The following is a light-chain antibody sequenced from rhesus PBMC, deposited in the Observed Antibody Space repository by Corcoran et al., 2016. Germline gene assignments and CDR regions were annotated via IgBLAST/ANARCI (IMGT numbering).Light chain of an antibody. Sequence: DIQMTQSPSSLSASLGDRVTITCRASQGISTWLTWYQQKPGKAPQLLIYRASNLEKGVPSRFSGSGSGTDCTLTISSLQPEDIATYYCQQHHNSPYSFGQGTEGGIK. CDR3: QQHHNSPYS. CDR1: QGISTW. J-gene: IGKJ2*01. CDR2: RAS. V-gene: IGKV1-69*01.